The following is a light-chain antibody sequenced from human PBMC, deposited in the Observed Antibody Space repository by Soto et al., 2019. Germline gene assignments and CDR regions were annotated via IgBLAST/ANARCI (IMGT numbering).Light chain of an antibody. CDR2: DIS. V-gene: IGKV3-15*01. Sequence: EIVLTQSPATLSLSPGERATLSCRASQSVITNFAWYQLRRGQPPRLLIYDISTRATGVPARFSGSGSGTEFTLTISGLQSEDFALYFCQQYNNWPFSFGPGTRLEIK. CDR3: QQYNNWPFS. CDR1: QSVITN. J-gene: IGKJ5*01.